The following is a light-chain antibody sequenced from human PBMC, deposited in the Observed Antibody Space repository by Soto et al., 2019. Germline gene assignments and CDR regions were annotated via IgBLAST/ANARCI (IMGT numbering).Light chain of an antibody. CDR3: MQGLQTPT. Sequence: DIVMTQSPLSLPVTPGEPASISCRSSQSLLHSNGYNYLDWYLQKPGQSPQLLIYWGSNRASGVPDRCSGSGSGTDFTLKISRVEAEDVGVYYCMQGLQTPTFGQGTKVEIK. V-gene: IGKV2-28*01. J-gene: IGKJ1*01. CDR1: QSLLHSNGYNY. CDR2: WGS.